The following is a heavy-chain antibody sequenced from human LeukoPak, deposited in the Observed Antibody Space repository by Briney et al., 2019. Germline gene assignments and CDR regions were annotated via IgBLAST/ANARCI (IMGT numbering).Heavy chain of an antibody. CDR3: AKDFYQEYYYGSGSENDY. J-gene: IGHJ4*02. CDR1: GFTFDDYA. Sequence: PGRSLRLSCAPSGFTFDDYAMHWVRQAPGKGLEWVSSISWDSGSIGYADSVKGRFTISRDNSKNTLYLQMNSLRAEDTAVYYCAKDFYQEYYYGSGSENDYWGQGTLVTVSS. D-gene: IGHD3-10*01. CDR2: ISWDSGSI. V-gene: IGHV3-9*01.